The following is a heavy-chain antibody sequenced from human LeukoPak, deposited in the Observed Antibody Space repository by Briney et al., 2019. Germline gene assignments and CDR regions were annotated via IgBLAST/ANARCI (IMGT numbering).Heavy chain of an antibody. CDR3: ARYVEMATTRGTAFDI. Sequence: PSVTLSLTCTVSGGSISSSSYYWGWIRQPPGKGLEWIGSIYYSGSTYYNPSLKSRVTISVDTSKNQFSLKLSSVTAADTAVYYCARYVEMATTRGTAFDIWGQGTMVTVSS. J-gene: IGHJ3*02. CDR2: IYYSGST. V-gene: IGHV4-39*01. CDR1: GGSISSSSYY. D-gene: IGHD5-24*01.